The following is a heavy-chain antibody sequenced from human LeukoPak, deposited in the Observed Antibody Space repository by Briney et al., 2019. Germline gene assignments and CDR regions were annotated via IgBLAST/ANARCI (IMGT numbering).Heavy chain of an antibody. V-gene: IGHV3-66*01. CDR3: ATDFRCDPT. CDR1: GFSLNSKY. J-gene: IGHJ4*02. CDR2: IYSAGNA. D-gene: IGHD2-21*01. Sequence: GGSLRLSCAASGFSLNSKYMSWVRQAPGKGLEWVSVIYSAGNAYYADSVKGRFTISRDTSKNALYLQMSSLRAEDTAVYYCATDFRCDPTWGQGTLVTVSS.